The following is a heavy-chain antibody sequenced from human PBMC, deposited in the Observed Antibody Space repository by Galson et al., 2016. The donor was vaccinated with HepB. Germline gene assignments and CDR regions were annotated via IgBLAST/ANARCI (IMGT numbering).Heavy chain of an antibody. D-gene: IGHD3-10*01. Sequence: SVKVSCKASGYTFITYGFTWVRQAPGQGLEWMGWISPSNGHTNYAQILQGRLSLTTDTSTSPAYMEVSSLRSDDTAVYYCARADRYGSGSYNVYWGHGTLVTVSS. CDR1: GYTFITYG. CDR2: ISPSNGHT. V-gene: IGHV1-18*01. CDR3: ARADRYGSGSYNVY. J-gene: IGHJ4*01.